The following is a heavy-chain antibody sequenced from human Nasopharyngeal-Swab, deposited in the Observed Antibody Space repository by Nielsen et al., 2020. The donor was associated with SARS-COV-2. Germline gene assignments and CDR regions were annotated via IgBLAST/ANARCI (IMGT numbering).Heavy chain of an antibody. V-gene: IGHV4-59*01. D-gene: IGHD3-22*01. CDR3: ARAEGRYDSSGYYRPALFDY. J-gene: IGHJ4*02. Sequence: RQAPGKGLEWIGYIYYSGSTNYNPSLKSRVTISVDTSKNQFSLKLSSVTAADTAVYYCARAEGRYDSSGYYRPALFDYWGQGTLVTVSS. CDR2: IYYSGST.